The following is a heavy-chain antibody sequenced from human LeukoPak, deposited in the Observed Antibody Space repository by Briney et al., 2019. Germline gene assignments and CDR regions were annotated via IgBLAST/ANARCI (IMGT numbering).Heavy chain of an antibody. J-gene: IGHJ2*01. Sequence: GGSLRLSCAASGFTFSSYTMNWVRQAPGKGLEWVSVISGSDDSTYYADSVKGRFTISRDNSKNTLYLQMNSLRADDTAVYYCARGPTSLGYFDLWGRGTVVTVSS. V-gene: IGHV3-23*01. CDR3: ARGPTSLGYFDL. CDR2: ISGSDDST. CDR1: GFTFSSYT.